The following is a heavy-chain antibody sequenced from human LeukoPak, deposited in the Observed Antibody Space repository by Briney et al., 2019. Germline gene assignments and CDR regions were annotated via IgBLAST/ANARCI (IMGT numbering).Heavy chain of an antibody. J-gene: IGHJ3*01. D-gene: IGHD3-10*01. Sequence: SSETLSLTCTISDDSISSGSYYWSWIRQPAGKGLEWVGRIYTSGGPNYNPSLKSRVTISVDTSKNQFSLKLTSVTAADTAVYYCARDVNGFNYGSAFDVWGQGTMVTVSS. CDR2: IYTSGGP. CDR1: DDSISSGSYY. V-gene: IGHV4-61*02. CDR3: ARDVNGFNYGSAFDV.